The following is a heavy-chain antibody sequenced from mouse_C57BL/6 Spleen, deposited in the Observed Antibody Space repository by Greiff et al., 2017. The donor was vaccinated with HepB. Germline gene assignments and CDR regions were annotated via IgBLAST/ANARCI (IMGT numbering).Heavy chain of an antibody. D-gene: IGHD1-1*01. Sequence: QVQLKQPGAELVRPGSSVKLSCKASGYTFTSYWMHWVKQRPIQGLEWIGNIDPSDSETHYNQKFKDKATLTVDKSSSTAYMQLSSLTSEDSAVYYCARAGSSYGGLGWFAYWGQGTLVTVSA. CDR2: IDPSDSET. V-gene: IGHV1-52*01. CDR3: ARAGSSYGGLGWFAY. CDR1: GYTFTSYW. J-gene: IGHJ3*01.